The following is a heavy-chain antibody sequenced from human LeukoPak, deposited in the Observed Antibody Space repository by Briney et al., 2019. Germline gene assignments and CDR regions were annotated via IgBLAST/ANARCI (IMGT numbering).Heavy chain of an antibody. CDR1: GGSISSHY. V-gene: IGHV4-59*11. CDR3: ARLRGDYVLGAFDI. Sequence: SETLSLTCTVSGGSISSHYWSWIRQPPGKGLEWIGYIYYSGSTNYNPSLKSRVTISVDTSKNQFSLKLSSVTAADTAVYYCARLRGDYVLGAFDIWGQGTMVTVSS. J-gene: IGHJ3*02. CDR2: IYYSGST. D-gene: IGHD4-17*01.